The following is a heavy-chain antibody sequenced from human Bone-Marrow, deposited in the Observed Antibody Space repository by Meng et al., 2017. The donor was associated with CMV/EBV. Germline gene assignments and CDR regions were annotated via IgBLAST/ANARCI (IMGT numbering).Heavy chain of an antibody. CDR1: GYTFTGYL. J-gene: IGHJ4*02. CDR2: INPNTGGT. D-gene: IGHD3-22*01. V-gene: IGHV1-2*02. CDR3: ARGEYYYDSSGYLRVEY. Sequence: ASVKVSCKASGYTFTGYLMHWVRQAPGQGLEWMGWINPNTGGTKYAQRFQGRVTMTRDTSISTAYMELRRLRSDDAAVYYCARGEYYYDSSGYLRVEYWGQGTLVTVSS.